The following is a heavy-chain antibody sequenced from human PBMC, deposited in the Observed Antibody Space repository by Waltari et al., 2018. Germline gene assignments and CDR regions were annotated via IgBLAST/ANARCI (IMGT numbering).Heavy chain of an antibody. V-gene: IGHV3-21*01. Sequence: EVQLVESGGGLVKPGGSLRLSCAASGFTFSSYSMNWVGQAPGKGLEVIESISSTGTYTHYADSVKGRVTIARDNAKNSLYLQMNSLRAEDTGVYWCATGGWGFYLDNWGQGTLVTFSS. CDR3: ATGGWGFYLDN. CDR2: ISSTGTYT. D-gene: IGHD7-27*01. J-gene: IGHJ4*02. CDR1: GFTFSSYS.